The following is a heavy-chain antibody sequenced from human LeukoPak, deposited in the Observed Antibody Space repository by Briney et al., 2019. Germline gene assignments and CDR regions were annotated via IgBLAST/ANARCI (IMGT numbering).Heavy chain of an antibody. V-gene: IGHV3-9*01. CDR1: GFNFGDFA. Sequence: PGGSLRLSCAASGFNFGDFAMNRVRQAPGKGLEWVSGINWSGARIFYADSVKGRFTIPRDNAKNSLYLEINSLRPEDTAFYYCAKGSLSLAASAFDSWGQGTPVTVSS. CDR3: AKGSLSLAASAFDS. CDR2: INWSGARI. D-gene: IGHD6-13*01. J-gene: IGHJ4*02.